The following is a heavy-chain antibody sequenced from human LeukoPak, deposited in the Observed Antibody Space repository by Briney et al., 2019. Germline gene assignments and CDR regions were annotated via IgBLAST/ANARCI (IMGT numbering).Heavy chain of an antibody. CDR1: GFTVSSNY. V-gene: IGHV3-53*01. J-gene: IGHJ3*02. CDR3: ARVGRRGVPYAFDI. Sequence: GGSLRLSCAASGFTVSSNYMSWVRQAPEKGLEGVSVIYSGGSTYYADSGKGRFTISRDNSKNTLYLQMNSLRAEDTAVYYCARVGRRGVPYAFDIWGQGTMVTVSS. D-gene: IGHD2-8*01. CDR2: IYSGGST.